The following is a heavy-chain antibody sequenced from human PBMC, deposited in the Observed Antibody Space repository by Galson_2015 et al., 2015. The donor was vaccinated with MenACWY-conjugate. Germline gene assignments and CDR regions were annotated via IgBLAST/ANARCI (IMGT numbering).Heavy chain of an antibody. Sequence: SLRLSCAASGFTFSSYAMSWVRQAPGKGLEWVSAISGSGGSTYYADSVKGRFTISRDNSKNTLYLQMNSLRAEDTAVYYCAKDLSPVTYYYGSGSYFPDYYYYGMDVWGQGTTVTVSS. CDR3: AKDLSPVTYYYGSGSYFPDYYYYGMDV. V-gene: IGHV3-23*01. J-gene: IGHJ6*02. CDR1: GFTFSSYA. CDR2: ISGSGGST. D-gene: IGHD3-10*01.